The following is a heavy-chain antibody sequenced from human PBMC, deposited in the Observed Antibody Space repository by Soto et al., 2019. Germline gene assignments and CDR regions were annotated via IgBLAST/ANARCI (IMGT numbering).Heavy chain of an antibody. D-gene: IGHD6-13*01. Sequence: QVQLQQWGAGLLKPSETLSLTCAVYGGSFSGYYWSWIRQPPGKGLEWIGEINHSGSTNYNPSLKSRVTISVATSKNQFSLKLSSVTAADTAVYYCARGLIAAAGTGGLELYYWGQGTLVTVSS. CDR2: INHSGST. V-gene: IGHV4-34*01. CDR1: GGSFSGYY. CDR3: ARGLIAAAGTGGLELYY. J-gene: IGHJ4*02.